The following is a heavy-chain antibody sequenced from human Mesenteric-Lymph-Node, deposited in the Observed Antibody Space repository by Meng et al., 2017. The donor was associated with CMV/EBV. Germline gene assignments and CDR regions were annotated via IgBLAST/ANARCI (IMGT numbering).Heavy chain of an antibody. J-gene: IGHJ3*02. V-gene: IGHV4-34*01. CDR1: GGSFSGYY. D-gene: IGHD3-22*01. CDR3: ARVIRNYYASSGYYRYHDAFDI. Sequence: WGSLTLSCAVYGGSFSGYYWSWIRQPPGKGLVWIGEINHSRSNNYNPSLKSRVTISVDTSKNQFSLKLSSVTAADTAVYYCARVIRNYYASSGYYRYHDAFDIWGQGTMVTVSS. CDR2: INHSRSN.